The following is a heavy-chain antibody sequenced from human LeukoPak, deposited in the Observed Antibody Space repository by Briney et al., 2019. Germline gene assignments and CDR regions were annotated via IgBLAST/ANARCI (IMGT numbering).Heavy chain of an antibody. CDR1: GYTFTSYY. D-gene: IGHD4-17*01. V-gene: IGHV1-46*01. J-gene: IGHJ5*02. CDR2: INPSGGST. CDR3: ARALHDDSGDYGANWFDP. Sequence: ASVKVSCKASGYTFTSYYMHWVRQAPGQGLEWMGIINPSGGSTSYAQKFQGRVTMTRDTSTSTVYMELSSPRSEDTAVYYCARALHDDSGDYGANWFDPWGQGTLVTVSS.